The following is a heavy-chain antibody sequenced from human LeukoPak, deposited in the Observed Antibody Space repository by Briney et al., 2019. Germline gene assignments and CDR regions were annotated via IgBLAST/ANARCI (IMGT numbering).Heavy chain of an antibody. CDR1: GITFSSYA. J-gene: IGHJ4*02. D-gene: IGHD1-26*01. V-gene: IGHV3-30*18. CDR2: ISYDGSNK. CDR3: AKDPSGSYYY. Sequence: GGSLRLSCAASGITFSSYAMSWVRQAPGKGLEWVAVISYDGSNKYYADSVKGRFTISRGNSKNTLYLQMNSLRAEDTAVYYCAKDPSGSYYYWGQGTLVTVSS.